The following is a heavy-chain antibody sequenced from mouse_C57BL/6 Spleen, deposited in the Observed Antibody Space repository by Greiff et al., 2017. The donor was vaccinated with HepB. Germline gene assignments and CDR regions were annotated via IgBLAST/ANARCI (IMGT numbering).Heavy chain of an antibody. CDR3: ARDYYGSSPYFDY. V-gene: IGHV5-4*01. CDR1: GFTFSSYA. CDR2: ISDGGSYT. J-gene: IGHJ2*01. Sequence: EVQVVESGGGLVKPGGSLKLSCAASGFTFSSYAMSWVRQTPEKRLEWVATISDGGSYTYYPDNVKGRFTISRDNAKNNLYLQMSHLKSEDTAMYYCARDYYGSSPYFDYWGQGTTLTVSS. D-gene: IGHD1-1*01.